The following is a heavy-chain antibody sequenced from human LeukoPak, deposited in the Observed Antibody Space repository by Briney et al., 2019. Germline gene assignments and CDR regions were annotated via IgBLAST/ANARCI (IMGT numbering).Heavy chain of an antibody. J-gene: IGHJ6*02. V-gene: IGHV4-31*03. CDR1: GPSISSGGNC. CDR3: AREIAVDIVVVPAHYYYGMDV. Sequence: NPSQTLSLTCTVSGPSISSGGNCCSWLRHHPGKGLEWIGYIYYSDSTYYTPSLKSRATLSVATSKNQFSLKLSSVPAADTAVYYCAREIAVDIVVVPAHYYYGMDVWGQGTTVTVSS. CDR2: IYYSDST. D-gene: IGHD2-2*03.